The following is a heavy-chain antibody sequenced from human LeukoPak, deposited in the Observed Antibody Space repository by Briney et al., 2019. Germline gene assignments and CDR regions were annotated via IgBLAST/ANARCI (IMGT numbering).Heavy chain of an antibody. Sequence: PGRSLRLSCAASGFTFDDYAMHWVRQAPGKGLEWVSGISWNSGSIGYADSVKGRFTISRDNAKNSLYLQINSLRAEDTALYYCAKGGDSSPYWYFDLWGRGTLVTVSS. V-gene: IGHV3-9*01. D-gene: IGHD6-13*01. CDR3: AKGGDSSPYWYFDL. J-gene: IGHJ2*01. CDR1: GFTFDDYA. CDR2: ISWNSGSI.